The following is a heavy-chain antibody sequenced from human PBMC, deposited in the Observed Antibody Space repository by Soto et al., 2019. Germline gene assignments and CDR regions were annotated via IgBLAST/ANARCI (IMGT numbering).Heavy chain of an antibody. Sequence: ASVKVSCKASGGTFSSYTITWVRQAPGQGLEWMGGITPMFGTPNYAQKFRGRVTITADESTSTAYMELSSLRSEDTAMYFCARDGTLYDSRAYYYLYWGQGTLVTSPQ. CDR3: ARDGTLYDSRAYYYLY. V-gene: IGHV1-69*13. J-gene: IGHJ4*02. CDR1: GGTFSSYT. D-gene: IGHD3-22*01. CDR2: ITPMFGTP.